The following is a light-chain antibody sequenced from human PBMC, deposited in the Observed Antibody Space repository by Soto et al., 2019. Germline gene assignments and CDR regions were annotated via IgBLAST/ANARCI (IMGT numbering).Light chain of an antibody. J-gene: IGKJ3*01. CDR2: AAS. CDR1: HSISSW. CDR3: QQYYSYPRT. V-gene: IGKV1-5*01. Sequence: DVQMTQSPSTLSASVGDRVTITCRASHSISSWLAWYQQKPGKAPNLLIYAASTLESGVPSRFSGSGSGTDFTLTISCLQSEDFATYYCQQYYSYPRTFGPGTKVDI.